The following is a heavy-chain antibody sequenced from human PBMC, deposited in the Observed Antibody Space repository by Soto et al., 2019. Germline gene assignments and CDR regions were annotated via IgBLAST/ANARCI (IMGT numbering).Heavy chain of an antibody. Sequence: GGSLRLSCAASGFTFSSSGIHWVRQAPGKGLEWVAVISYDGSNKFYIDSVKGRFTVSRDNSKNTLYLQMSSLRAEDTAVYYCAKDRQADFWRLPSPMDVWGQGTTVTVSS. CDR3: AKDRQADFWRLPSPMDV. J-gene: IGHJ6*02. CDR2: ISYDGSNK. CDR1: GFTFSSSG. D-gene: IGHD3-3*01. V-gene: IGHV3-30*18.